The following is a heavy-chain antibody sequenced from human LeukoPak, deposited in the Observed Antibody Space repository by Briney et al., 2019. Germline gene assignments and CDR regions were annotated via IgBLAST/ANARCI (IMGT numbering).Heavy chain of an antibody. V-gene: IGHV3-30*02. CDR3: AKDYGEVTQARVYYFDY. J-gene: IGHJ4*02. CDR2: IRYDGSNK. D-gene: IGHD3-16*01. Sequence: PGGSLRLSCAASGFTFSSYGMHWVRQAPGKGLEWVAFIRYDGSNKYYADSVKGRFTISRDNSKNTLYLQMNSLRAEDTAVYYCAKDYGEVTQARVYYFDYWGQGTLVTVSS. CDR1: GFTFSSYG.